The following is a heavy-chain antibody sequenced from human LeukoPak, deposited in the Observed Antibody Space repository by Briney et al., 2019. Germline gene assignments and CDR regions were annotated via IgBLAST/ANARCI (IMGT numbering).Heavy chain of an antibody. J-gene: IGHJ4*02. CDR1: GFTFSSYS. CDR3: ARDDYGDYLWYFDY. V-gene: IGHV3-21*01. CDR2: ISSSSSYI. Sequence: GGSLRLSCAASGFTFSSYSMNWVGQAPGKGLEWVSAISSSSSYIYYADSVKGRFTISRDDAKNSLYLQMNSLRAEDTAVYYCARDDYGDYLWYFDYWGQGTLVTVSS. D-gene: IGHD4-17*01.